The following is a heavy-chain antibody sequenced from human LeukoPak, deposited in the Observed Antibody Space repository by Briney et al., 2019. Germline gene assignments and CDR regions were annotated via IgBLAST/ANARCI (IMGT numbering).Heavy chain of an antibody. Sequence: GGSLRLSCAASGFTFSSYEMNWVRQAPGKGLEWVSAISVSGNTYHADSVKGRFTISRDNSKNTLYLQMNSLRAEDTAVYYCAKDRGGILGIVVVPAAIFDYWGQGTLVTVSS. CDR2: ISVSGNT. CDR1: GFTFSSYE. V-gene: IGHV3-23*01. J-gene: IGHJ4*02. D-gene: IGHD2-2*03. CDR3: AKDRGGILGIVVVPAAIFDY.